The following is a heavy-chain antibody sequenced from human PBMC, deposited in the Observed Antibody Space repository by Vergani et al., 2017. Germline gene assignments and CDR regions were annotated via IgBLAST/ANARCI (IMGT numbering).Heavy chain of an antibody. CDR1: GFTSSSYW. V-gene: IGHV3-7*01. D-gene: IGHD3-22*01. CDR3: ARIGYYDSSGDYDY. Sequence: EVQLVESGGGLVKPGGSLRLSCAASGFTSSSYWMSWVRQAPGKGLEWVANIKQDGSEKYYVDSVKGRLTISRDNAKNSLYLQMNSLRAEDTAVYYCARIGYYDSSGDYDYWGQGTLVTVSS. CDR2: IKQDGSEK. J-gene: IGHJ4*02.